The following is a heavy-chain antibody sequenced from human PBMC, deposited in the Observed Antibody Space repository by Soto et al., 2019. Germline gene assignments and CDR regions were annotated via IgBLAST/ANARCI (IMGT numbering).Heavy chain of an antibody. J-gene: IGHJ2*01. CDR2: IYSGGTT. V-gene: IGHV3-66*01. CDR1: GFIVSNNY. CDR3: AKVKAPPEWYLDL. Sequence: EVQLVESGGGLVQPGGSLRLSCAASGFIVSNNYMTWVRQAPGKGLEWVSIIYSGGTTYYAGAVKGRFSISRDDSKNTLYLQMNNLRAEDTAVYYCAKVKAPPEWYLDLWGRGTLVTVSS.